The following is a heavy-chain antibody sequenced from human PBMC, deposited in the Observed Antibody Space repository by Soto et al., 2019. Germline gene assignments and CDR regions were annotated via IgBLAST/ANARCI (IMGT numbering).Heavy chain of an antibody. CDR1: GYTFTSYY. J-gene: IGHJ6*02. Sequence: QVQLVQSGAEVKKPGASVKVSCKASGYTFTSYYMHWVLQAPGQGLEWMGIINPSGGSTSYAQKFQGRVTMTRDTSTSTVYMELSSLRSEDTAVYYCARDREYSYGYNYDYYGMDVWGQGTTVTVSS. CDR3: ARDREYSYGYNYDYYGMDV. D-gene: IGHD5-18*01. CDR2: INPSGGST. V-gene: IGHV1-46*01.